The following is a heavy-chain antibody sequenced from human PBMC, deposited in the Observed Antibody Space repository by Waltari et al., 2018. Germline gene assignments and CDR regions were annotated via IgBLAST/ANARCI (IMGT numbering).Heavy chain of an antibody. Sequence: QVQLVQSGAEVKKPGASVKVSCKASGYTFTSYYMHWVRQTPGQGLEWMGIINPSGGSTSYAQKFQGRVTMTRDTSTSTVYMELSSLRSEDTAVYYCARDPNLNEWLLPDLDYWGQGTLVTVSS. CDR3: ARDPNLNEWLLPDLDY. V-gene: IGHV1-46*01. CDR1: GYTFTSYY. D-gene: IGHD3-22*01. J-gene: IGHJ4*02. CDR2: INPSGGST.